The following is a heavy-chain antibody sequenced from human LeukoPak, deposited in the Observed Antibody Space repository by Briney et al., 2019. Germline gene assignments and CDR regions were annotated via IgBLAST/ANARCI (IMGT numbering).Heavy chain of an antibody. D-gene: IGHD3-9*01. J-gene: IGHJ4*02. Sequence: GGSLRLSCAASGFTFSGYAMSWVRQAPGKGLEWVSAISGSGGSTYYADSVKGRFTISRDNSRNTLYLQMNSLRAEDTAVYYCAKDYDILTGYYSYWGQGTLVTVSS. CDR1: GFTFSGYA. CDR2: ISGSGGST. CDR3: AKDYDILTGYYSY. V-gene: IGHV3-23*01.